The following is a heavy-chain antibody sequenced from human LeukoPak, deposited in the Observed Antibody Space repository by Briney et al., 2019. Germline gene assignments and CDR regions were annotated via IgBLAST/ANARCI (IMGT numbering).Heavy chain of an antibody. D-gene: IGHD3-22*01. CDR1: GFTFSSNY. CDR3: ARGYYYDSSGYYPYFDY. CDR2: IYSGGST. V-gene: IGHV3-53*01. J-gene: IGHJ4*02. Sequence: GGSLRLSCAASGFTFSSNYMSWVRQAPGKGLEWVSVIYSGGSTYYSDSVKGRFTISRDNSKNTLYLQMNSLRAEDTAVYYCARGYYYDSSGYYPYFDYWGQGTLVTVSS.